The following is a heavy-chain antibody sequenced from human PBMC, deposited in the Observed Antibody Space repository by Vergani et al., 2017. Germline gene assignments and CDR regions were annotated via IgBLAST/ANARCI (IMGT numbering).Heavy chain of an antibody. D-gene: IGHD2-21*02. CDR3: AKLEAIVVVTAIHDY. J-gene: IGHJ4*02. CDR2: ISGSGGST. V-gene: IGHV3-23*01. Sequence: EVQLLESGGGLVQPGGSLRLSCAASGFTFSSYAMSWVRQAPGKGLDWVSAISGSGGSTYYADSVKGRFTISRDNAKNTLYLQMNSLRAEDTAVYYCAKLEAIVVVTAIHDYWGQGTLVTVSS. CDR1: GFTFSSYA.